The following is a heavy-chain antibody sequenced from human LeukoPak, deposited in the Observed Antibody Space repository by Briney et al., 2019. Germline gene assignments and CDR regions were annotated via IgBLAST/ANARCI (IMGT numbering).Heavy chain of an antibody. CDR2: IYYSGST. D-gene: IGHD3-22*01. CDR3: ASPYDSSGYLNDY. CDR1: GGSISSYY. V-gene: IGHV4-59*12. J-gene: IGHJ4*02. Sequence: SETLSLTCTVSGGSISSYYWSWIRQPPGKGLEWIGSIYYSGSTYYNPSLKSRVTISVDTSKNQFSLKLSSVTAADTAVYYCASPYDSSGYLNDYWGQGTLVTVSS.